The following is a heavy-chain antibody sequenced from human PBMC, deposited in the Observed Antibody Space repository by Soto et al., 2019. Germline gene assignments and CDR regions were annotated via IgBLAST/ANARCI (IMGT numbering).Heavy chain of an antibody. CDR3: VKARESVLTRHAFDI. J-gene: IGHJ3*02. V-gene: IGHV3-64D*08. D-gene: IGHD3-9*01. CDR2: IGSDGDTT. Sequence: PGGSLRLSCSASGFTFSSYSLHWVRQAPGKGLEYVSVIGSDGDTTYYADSVKGRFTISRDNSKNTLYLQMSSLRAEDTAVYYCVKARESVLTRHAFDIWGQGTMVTVSS. CDR1: GFTFSSYS.